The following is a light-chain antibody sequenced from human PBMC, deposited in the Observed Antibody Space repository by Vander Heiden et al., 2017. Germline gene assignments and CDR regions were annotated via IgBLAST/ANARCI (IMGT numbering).Light chain of an antibody. J-gene: IGLJ3*02. V-gene: IGLV1-40*01. Sequence: QSVLTPPPSVSGAPGQRVTISCTGGSSNVGAGYAVNWYQQLPGKAPRLLVYANVNRPSGIPDRFSGSKSCTSASLAISGLQSEDEADYYCQSYDSSLRGSLFGGGTKVTVL. CDR3: QSYDSSLRGSL. CDR1: SSNVGAGYA. CDR2: ANV.